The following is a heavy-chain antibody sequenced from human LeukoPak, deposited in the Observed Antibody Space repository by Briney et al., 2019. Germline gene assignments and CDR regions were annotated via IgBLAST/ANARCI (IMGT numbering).Heavy chain of an antibody. CDR2: INSDGSWT. V-gene: IGHV3-74*01. Sequence: GGSLRLSCAASGNYWMHWVRQAPGKGLVWVSHINSDGSWTGYADSVKGQFTISKDNAKNTVYLQMNNLRAEDTAVYYCVSFYETYWGRGTLVTVSS. CDR3: VSFYETY. D-gene: IGHD2-2*01. CDR1: GNYW. J-gene: IGHJ4*02.